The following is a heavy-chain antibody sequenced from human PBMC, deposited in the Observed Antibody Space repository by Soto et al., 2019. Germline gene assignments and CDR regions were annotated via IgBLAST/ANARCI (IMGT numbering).Heavy chain of an antibody. CDR1: GFTFSNYH. V-gene: IGHV3-48*02. D-gene: IGHD6-25*01. CDR3: ARARGGLDF. J-gene: IGHJ4*02. CDR2: ISTTRTTI. Sequence: EVQLVESGGALVQPGGSLRLTCAASGFTFSNYHMNWVRQAPGKGLEWLSYISTTRTTIYYADSVRGRFTISRDNVHNSLYLYMSSLRDEDTAVYYCARARGGLDFWGQGALLTVSS.